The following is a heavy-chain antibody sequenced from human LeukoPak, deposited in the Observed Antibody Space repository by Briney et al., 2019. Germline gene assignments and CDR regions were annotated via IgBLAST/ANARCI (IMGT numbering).Heavy chain of an antibody. V-gene: IGHV1-3*01. CDR1: GYTFTNYP. CDR2: INAGKGNT. J-gene: IGHJ6*02. Sequence: ASVKVSCKASGYTFTNYPMHWVRQAPGQRLEWMGWINAGKGNTKYSQNLQGRVTVTGDTSASTAYMELSSLTSEDTAVYYCARGSCSSTSCFMDVWGQGTTVTVSS. D-gene: IGHD2-2*01. CDR3: ARGSCSSTSCFMDV.